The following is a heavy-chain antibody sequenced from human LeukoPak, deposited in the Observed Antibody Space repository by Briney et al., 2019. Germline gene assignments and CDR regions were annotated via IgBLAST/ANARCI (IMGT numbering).Heavy chain of an antibody. Sequence: SETLSLTCAVYGGSFSGYYWSWIRQPPGKGLEWIGEINHSGSTNYNPSLKSRVTISVDTSKNQFSLKLSSVTAADTAVYHCARGKGYDFWSGYSLLYYFDYWGQGTLVTVSS. J-gene: IGHJ4*02. CDR3: ARGKGYDFWSGYSLLYYFDY. V-gene: IGHV4-34*01. CDR1: GGSFSGYY. CDR2: INHSGST. D-gene: IGHD3-3*01.